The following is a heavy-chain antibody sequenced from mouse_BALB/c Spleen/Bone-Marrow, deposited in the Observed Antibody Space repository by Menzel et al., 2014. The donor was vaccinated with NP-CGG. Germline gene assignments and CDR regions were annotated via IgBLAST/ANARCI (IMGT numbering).Heavy chain of an antibody. J-gene: IGHJ4*01. V-gene: IGHV1-19*01. CDR3: ARSYYGNYYYAREY. D-gene: IGHD2-10*01. CDR1: GYTFTDYY. CDR2: VNPYNGGT. Sequence: VQLQQSGPELVKPGASVKMSCKASGYTFTDYYMDWVKQSHGESFEWIGRVNPYNGGTSYNQKFKGKATLTVDKSSSTAYMELNSLTSEDSSVYYCARSYYGNYYYAREYWGQGTSVTVSS.